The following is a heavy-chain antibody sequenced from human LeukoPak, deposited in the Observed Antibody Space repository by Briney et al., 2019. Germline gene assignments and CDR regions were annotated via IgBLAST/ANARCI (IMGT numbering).Heavy chain of an antibody. CDR1: GGSFSGYY. V-gene: IGHV4-34*01. Sequence: TPSETLSLTCAVYGGSFSGYYWSWIRQPPGKGLEWIGEINHSGSTNYNPSLKSRVTISVDTSKNQFSLKLSSVTAADTAVYYCARYLYSYGCDYWGQGTLVTVSS. J-gene: IGHJ4*02. CDR3: ARYLYSYGCDY. CDR2: INHSGST. D-gene: IGHD5-18*01.